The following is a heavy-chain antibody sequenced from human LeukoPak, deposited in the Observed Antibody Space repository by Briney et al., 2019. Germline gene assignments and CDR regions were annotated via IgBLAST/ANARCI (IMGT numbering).Heavy chain of an antibody. V-gene: IGHV4-59*08. CDR3: ARRTGFVLFDC. D-gene: IGHD3/OR15-3a*01. CDR1: GDSIRSYH. J-gene: IGHJ4*02. CDR2: IYYTGNT. Sequence: PSETLSLTRTVCGDSIRSYHWGWIRQSPGKGLEGIGYIYYTGNTNYNPSLESRVNISVDTSKNKFSLRLTSVTPADSAPYFCARRTGFVLFDCWGQGTLVTVSS.